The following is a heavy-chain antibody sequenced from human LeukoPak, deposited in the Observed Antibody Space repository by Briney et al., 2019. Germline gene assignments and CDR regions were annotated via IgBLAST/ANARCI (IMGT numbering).Heavy chain of an antibody. Sequence: TSQTLSLTCTVSGGSISSGDYYWSWIRQSPGKGLEWIGYIYYSGSTYYNPSLKSRVTISVDTSKNQFSLKLSSVTATDTAVYYCARDRSLLYAFDIWGQGTMVTVSS. CDR2: IYYSGST. CDR3: ARDRSLLYAFDI. V-gene: IGHV4-30-4*01. J-gene: IGHJ3*02. CDR1: GGSISSGDYY. D-gene: IGHD3-10*01.